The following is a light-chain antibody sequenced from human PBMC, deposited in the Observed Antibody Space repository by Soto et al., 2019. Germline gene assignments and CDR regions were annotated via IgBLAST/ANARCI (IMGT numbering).Light chain of an antibody. J-gene: IGLJ1*01. Sequence: QSALTQPASVSGSPGQSITISCTGTRSDVGGYNYVYWHQQHPGKAPKLMIYDVTNRPSGVSDRFSGSKSGNTASLTISGLQAEDAADYYCSSYTSSSTYVFGAGTKVTVL. CDR2: DVT. CDR3: SSYTSSSTYV. V-gene: IGLV2-14*01. CDR1: RSDVGGYNY.